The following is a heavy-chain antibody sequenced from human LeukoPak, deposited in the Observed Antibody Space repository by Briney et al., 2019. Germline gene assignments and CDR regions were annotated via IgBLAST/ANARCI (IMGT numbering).Heavy chain of an antibody. D-gene: IGHD3-3*01. V-gene: IGHV4-34*01. CDR1: GGSFSGYY. J-gene: IGHJ4*02. CDR2: INHSGST. Sequence: SETLSLTCAVYGGSFSGYYWSWIRQPPGKGLEWIGEINHSGSTNYNPSLKSRVTISVDTSKNQFSLKLSSVTAADTAVYYCARGPQYYDFWSCYYTPYYFDYWGQGTLVTVSS. CDR3: ARGPQYYDFWSCYYTPYYFDY.